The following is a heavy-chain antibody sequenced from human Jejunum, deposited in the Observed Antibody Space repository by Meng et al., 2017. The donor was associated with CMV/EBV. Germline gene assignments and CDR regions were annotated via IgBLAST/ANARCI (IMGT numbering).Heavy chain of an antibody. CDR2: LNPYTGDT. CDR1: YTFTDYY. D-gene: IGHD3-10*01. Sequence: YTFTDYYVQWVRQAPGQGLEWLGYLNPYTGDTNYAQKFQGRVSMTRDTPTNTAYMELTRLRSDDTALYYCAKDAGSFLDYYFDFWGQGTLVTVSS. J-gene: IGHJ4*02. CDR3: AKDAGSFLDYYFDF. V-gene: IGHV1-2*02.